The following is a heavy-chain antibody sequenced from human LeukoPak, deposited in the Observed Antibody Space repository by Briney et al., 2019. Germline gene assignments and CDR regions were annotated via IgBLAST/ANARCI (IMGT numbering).Heavy chain of an antibody. Sequence: PSETLSLTCTVSGGSIRNYYWSWIRQSPGRGLEWIGDISDSGRTSYIPSLMSRVTISVDTSKNQFSLKVNSVTAADTAVYYCARHAYSNYEHWYFDLWGRSTLVTVSS. CDR1: GGSIRNYY. CDR3: ARHAYSNYEHWYFDL. V-gene: IGHV4-59*01. J-gene: IGHJ2*01. D-gene: IGHD4-11*01. CDR2: ISDSGRT.